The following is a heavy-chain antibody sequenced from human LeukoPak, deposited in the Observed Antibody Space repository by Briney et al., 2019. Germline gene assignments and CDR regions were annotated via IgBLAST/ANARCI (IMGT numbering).Heavy chain of an antibody. CDR3: AKNQFSSWYYFDY. J-gene: IGHJ4*02. V-gene: IGHV3-30*02. D-gene: IGHD2-2*01. CDR2: IRYDGGDK. Sequence: TGGSLRLSCAASGFTFTTYGMHWVRQAPGKGLEWVAFIRYDGGDKYYADSVKGRFTISRDDPKNTLYLQMNSLRAEDTAVYYCAKNQFSSWYYFDYWGQGTLVTVSS. CDR1: GFTFTTYG.